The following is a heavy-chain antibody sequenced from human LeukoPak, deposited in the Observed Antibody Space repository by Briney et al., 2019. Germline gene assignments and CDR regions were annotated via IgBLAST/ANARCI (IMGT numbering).Heavy chain of an antibody. CDR3: TRGPLGTGGPIYYFDY. CDR2: TYYRSKWYN. Sequence: SQTLSLTRAISGDSVSSNSAAWNWVRQSPSRGLEWLGKTYYRSKWYNDYAVSVKSRITINPDTTKNQFSLRLNSVTPEDSAVYYCTRGPLGTGGPIYYFDYWGQGTLVTVSS. J-gene: IGHJ4*02. V-gene: IGHV6-1*01. D-gene: IGHD1-1*01. CDR1: GDSVSSNSAA.